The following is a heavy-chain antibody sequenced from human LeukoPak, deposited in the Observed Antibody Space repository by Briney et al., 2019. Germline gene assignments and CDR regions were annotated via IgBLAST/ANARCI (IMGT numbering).Heavy chain of an antibody. Sequence: PSGTLSLTCAASGFTFSNYWMAWLRQAPGRGLEWVASIKPDGSVIYYGDSVKGRITLSRDNTNNALQLQRNSTGAKAAAMYYCAKSGWDPWHWGQGNLVSVSS. V-gene: IGHV3-7*02. CDR2: IKPDGSVI. CDR3: AKSGWDPWH. J-gene: IGHJ1*01. D-gene: IGHD1-26*01. CDR1: GFTFSNYW.